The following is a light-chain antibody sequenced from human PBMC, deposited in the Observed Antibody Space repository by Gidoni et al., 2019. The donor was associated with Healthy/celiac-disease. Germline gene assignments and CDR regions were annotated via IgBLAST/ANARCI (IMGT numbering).Light chain of an antibody. CDR3: QSYDSSLSGSKV. Sequence: QSVLTPPPSVSGAPGQWVTISCTGSSSNIGAGYDVHWYQQLPGTAPKLLIYGNSNRPSGVPDRFSGSKSGTSASLAITGLQAEDEADYYCQSYDSSLSGSKVFGGGTKLTVL. J-gene: IGLJ2*01. V-gene: IGLV1-40*01. CDR2: GNS. CDR1: SSNIGAGYD.